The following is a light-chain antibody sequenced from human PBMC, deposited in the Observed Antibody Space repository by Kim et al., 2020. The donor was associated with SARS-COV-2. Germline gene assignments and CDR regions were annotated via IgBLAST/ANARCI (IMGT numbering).Light chain of an antibody. CDR3: SAYTTSSTVV. Sequence: QSPLTQPASVSGSPGQSISISCTGTSSDIGAYNYVSWYQQHPGKAPKLIIYDVNKRPSGVSDHFSGSKSVNTASLTITGLQAEDEADFFCSAYTTSSTVVFGGGTQLTVL. J-gene: IGLJ3*02. CDR2: DVN. V-gene: IGLV2-14*01. CDR1: SSDIGAYNY.